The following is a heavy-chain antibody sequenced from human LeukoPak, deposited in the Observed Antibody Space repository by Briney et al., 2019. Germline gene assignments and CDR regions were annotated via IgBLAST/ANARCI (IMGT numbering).Heavy chain of an antibody. D-gene: IGHD1-26*01. Sequence: PSETLSLTCTVSGGSISSGSYYWSWIRQPAGKGLEWIGRIYTSGSTNYNPSLKSRVTISVDTSKNQFSLKLSSVTAADTAVYYCARDPLYSGSSDYWGQGTLVTVSS. CDR1: GGSISSGSYY. CDR3: ARDPLYSGSSDY. V-gene: IGHV4-61*02. CDR2: IYTSGST. J-gene: IGHJ4*02.